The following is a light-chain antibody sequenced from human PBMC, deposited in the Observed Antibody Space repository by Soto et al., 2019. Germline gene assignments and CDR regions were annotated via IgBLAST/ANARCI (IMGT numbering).Light chain of an antibody. J-gene: IGKJ1*01. V-gene: IGKV1-5*01. CDR3: QQSYSTPPWT. Sequence: DSQMTQSPSTLSASVGDRVTITCRASQSISSWLAWYQQKPGKAPKLLIYDASSLESGVPSRFSGSGSGTEFTLTISSLQPEDFATYYCQQSYSTPPWTFGQGTKVDIK. CDR1: QSISSW. CDR2: DAS.